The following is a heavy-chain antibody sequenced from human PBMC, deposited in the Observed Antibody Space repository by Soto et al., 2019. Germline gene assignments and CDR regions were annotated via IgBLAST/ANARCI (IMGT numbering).Heavy chain of an antibody. CDR3: ARAPKGVSFFDY. J-gene: IGHJ4*02. Sequence: SATLSLTCPVSGGSISSYYWSWIRQPPGKGLEWIGYIYYSGSTNYNPSLKSRVTISVDTSKNQFSLKLSSVTAADTAVYYCARAPKGVSFFDYWGQGTLVTVSS. CDR2: IYYSGST. CDR1: GGSISSYY. V-gene: IGHV4-59*01.